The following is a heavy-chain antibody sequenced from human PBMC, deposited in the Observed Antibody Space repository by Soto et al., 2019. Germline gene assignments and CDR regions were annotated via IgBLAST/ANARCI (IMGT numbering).Heavy chain of an antibody. CDR2: IYSGGST. D-gene: IGHD3-16*01. V-gene: IGHV3-53*04. J-gene: IGHJ4*02. CDR3: ARELGSDFDY. Sequence: EVQLVESGGGLVQPGGSLRLSCAASGFTVSSNYMSWVRQAPGKGLEWVSVIYSGGSTYYADSVKGRFTISRHNSKNTLDLQMNSLKAEDTAGYYCARELGSDFDYWGQGTLVTVSS. CDR1: GFTVSSNY.